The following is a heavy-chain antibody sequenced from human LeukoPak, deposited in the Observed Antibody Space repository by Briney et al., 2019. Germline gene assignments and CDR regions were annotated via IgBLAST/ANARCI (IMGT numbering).Heavy chain of an antibody. J-gene: IGHJ4*02. CDR3: ARDWGSIKVIADY. V-gene: IGHV1-18*01. Sequence: ASVNVSCKATGYTFTSYGISWVRQAPEQGLEWMGWISSNSDNTNYAQKLQGRVTMTTDTSTSTAYMELRNLRSDDTALYFCARDWGSIKVIADYWGQGTLVTVSS. D-gene: IGHD7-27*01. CDR1: GYTFTSYG. CDR2: ISSNSDNT.